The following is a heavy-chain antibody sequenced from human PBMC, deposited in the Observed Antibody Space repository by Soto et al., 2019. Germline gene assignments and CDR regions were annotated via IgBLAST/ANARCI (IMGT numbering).Heavy chain of an antibody. J-gene: IGHJ6*03. CDR3: ARVVKGYYGSGSHSRFRYYYYYMDV. V-gene: IGHV3-7*01. Sequence: GGSLRLSCAASGFTFSSYWMSWVRQAPGKGLEWVANIKQDGSEKYYVDSVKGRFTISRDNAKNSLYLQMNSLRAEDTAVYYCARVVKGYYGSGSHSRFRYYYYYMDVWGKGTTVTVSS. CDR2: IKQDGSEK. CDR1: GFTFSSYW. D-gene: IGHD3-10*01.